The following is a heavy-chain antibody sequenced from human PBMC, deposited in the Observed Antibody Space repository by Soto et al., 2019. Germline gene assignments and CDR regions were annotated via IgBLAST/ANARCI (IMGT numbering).Heavy chain of an antibody. Sequence: GGSLRLSCAASGFIFENFGMSWVRQAPGKGLEWSSSISGSGFKKYYADSVKGRFTISRDNSKSTVYLELNNLSAEDTAVYHCAKNQGVELVPLATVDWFDPWGQGSVVTVSS. D-gene: IGHD1-26*01. J-gene: IGHJ5*02. CDR3: AKNQGVELVPLATVDWFDP. CDR1: GFIFENFG. CDR2: ISGSGFKK. V-gene: IGHV3-23*01.